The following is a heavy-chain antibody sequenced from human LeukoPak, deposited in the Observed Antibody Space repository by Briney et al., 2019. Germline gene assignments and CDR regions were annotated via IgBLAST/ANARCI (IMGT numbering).Heavy chain of an antibody. Sequence: SQTLSLTCTVSGGSISSGSYFWSWVRQPAGKGLEWIGRIYTSGSANYNPSLKSRVTISVDTSKNQFSLKLSSVTAADTAVYYCARDSYYYYMDAWGKGTTVTVSS. CDR2: IYTSGSA. CDR1: GGSISSGSYF. V-gene: IGHV4-61*02. J-gene: IGHJ6*03. CDR3: ARDSYYYYMDA.